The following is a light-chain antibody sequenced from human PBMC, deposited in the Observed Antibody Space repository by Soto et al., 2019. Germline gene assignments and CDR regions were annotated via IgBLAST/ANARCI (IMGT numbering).Light chain of an antibody. J-gene: IGLJ1*01. CDR3: QSYDSSLSSYV. CDR1: SSNIGAGYD. Sequence: HSVLTQPPSVSGAPGQRVTISCTGRSSNIGAGYDVHWYQHLPGTAPKLLIYGNSNRPSGVPDRFSGSKSGTSASLAITGLQAEDEADYYCQSYDSSLSSYVFGTGTKLTVL. CDR2: GNS. V-gene: IGLV1-40*01.